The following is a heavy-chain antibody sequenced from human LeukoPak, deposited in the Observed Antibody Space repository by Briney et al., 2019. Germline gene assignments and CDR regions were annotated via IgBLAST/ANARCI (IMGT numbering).Heavy chain of an antibody. D-gene: IGHD3-9*01. J-gene: IGHJ4*02. CDR1: GFIFSSWW. V-gene: IGHV3-74*01. CDR3: TTFGIDWSLSY. Sequence: GGSLRLSCAASGFIFSSWWMIWFRRLPGKGLVSVSHINTDGSYIRYVDSVKGRFTISRDNAKNTLYLQMNSLRPEDTGVYYCTTFGIDWSLSYWGQGALVTVSS. CDR2: INTDGSYI.